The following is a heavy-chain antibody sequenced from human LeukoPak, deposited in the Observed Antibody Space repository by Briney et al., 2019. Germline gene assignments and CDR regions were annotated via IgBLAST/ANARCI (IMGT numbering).Heavy chain of an antibody. D-gene: IGHD2-8*01. CDR1: GASISSYH. CDR3: ASFGVFQYLDY. V-gene: IGHV4-4*07. CDR2: IYTSGST. J-gene: IGHJ4*02. Sequence: SETLSLTCTVSGASISSYHWSWIRQPAGKGLEWIGRIYTSGSTNYNPSLKSRVTMSVDTSKNQFSLKLSSVTAADTAVYYCASFGVFQYLDYWGQGTLVTVSS.